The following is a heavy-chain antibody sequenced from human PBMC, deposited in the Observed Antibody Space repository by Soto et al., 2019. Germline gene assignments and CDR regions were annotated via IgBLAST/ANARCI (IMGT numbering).Heavy chain of an antibody. CDR2: ISGSGGST. CDR1: GFTFSRDA. Sequence: AGSLRLSCAASGFTFSRDAMSWVRQAPGKGLEWVSAISGSGGSTYYADSVKGRFTISRDNSKNTLYLQMNSLRAEDTAVYYCAKDSSVTRTPYYFDYWGQGTLVTVSS. D-gene: IGHD1-20*01. CDR3: AKDSSVTRTPYYFDY. J-gene: IGHJ4*02. V-gene: IGHV3-23*01.